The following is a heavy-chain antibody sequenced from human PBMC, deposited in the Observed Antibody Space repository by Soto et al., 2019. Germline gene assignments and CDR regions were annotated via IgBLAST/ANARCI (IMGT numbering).Heavy chain of an antibody. V-gene: IGHV3-33*01. CDR2: IWYDGSNK. CDR1: GFTFSSYG. J-gene: IGHJ6*02. Sequence: GGSLRLSCAASGFTFSSYGMHWVRQAPGKGLEWVAVIWYDGSNKYYADSVKGRFTISRDNSKNTLYLQMNSLRAGDTAVYYCARDREGDFCSGYQHYYYGMDAWGQGTTVTVSS. D-gene: IGHD3-3*01. CDR3: ARDREGDFCSGYQHYYYGMDA.